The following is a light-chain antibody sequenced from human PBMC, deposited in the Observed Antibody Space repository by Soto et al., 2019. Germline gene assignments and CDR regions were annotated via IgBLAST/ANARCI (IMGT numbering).Light chain of an antibody. J-gene: IGKJ3*01. CDR3: QQDGSLPFT. CDR1: QSISDNN. CDR2: AAS. V-gene: IGKV3-20*01. Sequence: PGARATLSCRASQSISDNNLAWFQQKPGQAPRLLIYAASSRATGIPDRFSGSGSGTDFTLTINRLEPEDFAMYYCQQDGSLPFTFGPGTKLD.